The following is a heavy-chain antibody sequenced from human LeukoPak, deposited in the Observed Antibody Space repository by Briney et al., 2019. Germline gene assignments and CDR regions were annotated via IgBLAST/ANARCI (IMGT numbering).Heavy chain of an antibody. J-gene: IGHJ4*02. CDR2: IRYDGSKK. CDR3: AKDILRYFDSSFDF. V-gene: IGHV3-30*02. CDR1: GFTFSSNG. D-gene: IGHD3-9*01. Sequence: PGGSLRLSCAASGFTFSSNGMHWVRQAPGKGLEWVTFIRYDGSKKYYADSVKGRFTISRDNSKNTLYLQMNSLRAEDTAVYYCAKDILRYFDSSFDFWGQGTLVTVSS.